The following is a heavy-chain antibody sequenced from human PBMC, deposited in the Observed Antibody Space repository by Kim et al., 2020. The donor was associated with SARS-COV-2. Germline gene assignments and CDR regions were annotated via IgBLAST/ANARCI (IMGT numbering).Heavy chain of an antibody. Sequence: GGSLRLSCAASGFTFRNYALHWVRQAPGKGPEWVSVISYDGTNKSYADSVKGRFTISRDNSKDTHSLHMNSLRIEDTALDYCATTLAQGLASRCYYGMGV. CDR2: ISYDGTNK. D-gene: IGHD6-19*01. J-gene: IGHJ6*01. V-gene: IGHV3-30-3*01. CDR1: GFTFRNYA. CDR3: ATTLAQGLASRCYYGMGV.